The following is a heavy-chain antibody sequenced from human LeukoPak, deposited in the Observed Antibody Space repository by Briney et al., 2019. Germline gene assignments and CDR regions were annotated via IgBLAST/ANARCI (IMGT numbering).Heavy chain of an antibody. D-gene: IGHD2-2*01. J-gene: IGHJ4*02. CDR1: GFTFSSYA. CDR3: AKATGILVVPAAPDY. Sequence: GGSLRLSCAASGFTFSSYAVSWVRQAPGKGLEWVSAISGSGVGTYYADSVKGRFTISRDNSKNTLYLQMNSLRAEDTAVYYCAKATGILVVPAAPDYWGQGTLVTVSS. CDR2: ISGSGVGT. V-gene: IGHV3-23*01.